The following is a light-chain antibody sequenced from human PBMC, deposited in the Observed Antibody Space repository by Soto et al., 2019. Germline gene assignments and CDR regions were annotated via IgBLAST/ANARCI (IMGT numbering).Light chain of an antibody. CDR1: SSDVGGYNY. V-gene: IGLV2-11*01. CDR3: CSSAGSYTAV. CDR2: DVS. Sequence: QSALTQPRSVSGSPGQSVTISCTGTSSDVGGYNYVSWYQQHSGKAPKLMIYDVSKRPSGVPDRLSGSKSGNTASLTISGLQAEDEADYYCCSSAGSYTAVFGGGTKVTVL. J-gene: IGLJ3*02.